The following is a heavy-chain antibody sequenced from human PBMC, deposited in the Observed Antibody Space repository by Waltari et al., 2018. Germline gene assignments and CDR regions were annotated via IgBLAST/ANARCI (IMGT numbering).Heavy chain of an antibody. J-gene: IGHJ4*02. D-gene: IGHD1-26*01. V-gene: IGHV4-59*11. CDR2: IYDSGRT. CDR3: ARVGEVWEPHYFDY. CDR1: GGSISSHS. Sequence: QVPLHESGPGLVKPSETLSLTCTVSGGSISSHSWSWIRHPPGKGLEWIGYIYDSGRTNYNPSLKSRVTISVDTSKNQFSLKLSSVTAADTAVYYCARVGEVWEPHYFDYWGQGTLVTVSS.